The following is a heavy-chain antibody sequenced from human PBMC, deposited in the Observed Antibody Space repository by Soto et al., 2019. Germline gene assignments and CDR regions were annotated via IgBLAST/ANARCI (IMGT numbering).Heavy chain of an antibody. D-gene: IGHD3-16*01. CDR2: ISPFHGDT. Sequence: QVELVQSGPEVKKPGASVKVSCKDSGYSFTNYAIGWVRQAPGQGLEWVGWISPFHGDTNYAQNFQGRITVTTASSTSTAFMDLGRLRSDDTAVYYCARSDHVDRYFDYWGQGTRITVSS. CDR1: GYSFTNYA. J-gene: IGHJ4*02. V-gene: IGHV1-18*01. CDR3: ARSDHVDRYFDY.